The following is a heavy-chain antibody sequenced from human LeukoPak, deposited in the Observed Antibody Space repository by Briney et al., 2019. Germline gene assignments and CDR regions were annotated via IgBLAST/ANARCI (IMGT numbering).Heavy chain of an antibody. J-gene: IGHJ4*02. CDR3: ARPYDSTDY. D-gene: IGHD3-22*01. CDR1: GFTFRSYE. V-gene: IGHV3-48*03. CDR2: ISSSGSTI. Sequence: GGSLRLSCAASGFTFRSYEMNWVRQAPGKGLEWVSYISSSGSTIYYADSVKGRFTISRDNAKNSLYLQMNSLRAEDTAVYYCARPYDSTDYWGQGTLVTVSS.